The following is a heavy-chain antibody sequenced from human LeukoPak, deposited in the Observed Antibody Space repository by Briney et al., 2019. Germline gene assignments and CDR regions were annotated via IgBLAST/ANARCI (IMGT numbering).Heavy chain of an antibody. CDR2: IYFSGTT. Sequence: SETLSLTCTVSGASITTYYWSWIRQPPGKGLEWIGYIYFSGTTNYNPSLKSQVTISLDASNKQFSLRLNSVTAADTAVYYCARDYGPFGVWGQGTTVTVSS. D-gene: IGHD3-10*01. CDR3: ARDYGPFGV. V-gene: IGHV4-59*01. CDR1: GASITTYY. J-gene: IGHJ6*02.